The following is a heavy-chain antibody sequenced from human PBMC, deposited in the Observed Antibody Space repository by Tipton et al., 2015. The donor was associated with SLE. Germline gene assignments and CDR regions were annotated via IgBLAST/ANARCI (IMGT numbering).Heavy chain of an antibody. J-gene: IGHJ4*03. CDR2: INNSRET. V-gene: IGHV4-34*01. CDR3: ARGAKERITLVRVRPYYFDY. D-gene: IGHD3-10*01. Sequence: WSWTRQPPGKGLEWIGEINNSRETFYNPSLKSRVTISVDTSKNQLSLKLTSVTAADTAVYYCARGAKERITLVRVRPYYFDYWGQGSLVTVSS.